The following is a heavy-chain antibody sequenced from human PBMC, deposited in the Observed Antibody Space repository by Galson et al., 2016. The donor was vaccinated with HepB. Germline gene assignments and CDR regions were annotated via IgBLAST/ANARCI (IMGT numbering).Heavy chain of an antibody. CDR2: INTNTGKS. CDR3: ARASGWTFDN. Sequence: SVKVSCKASGYRFASYAINWVRQAPGQGLEWIGWINTNTGKSTSAQGLTGRFVFSLDASVSTAHLEISSLEAADTAISYCARASGWTFDNWGQGTLVSVSA. D-gene: IGHD6-19*01. CDR1: GYRFASYA. J-gene: IGHJ4*02. V-gene: IGHV7-4-1*02.